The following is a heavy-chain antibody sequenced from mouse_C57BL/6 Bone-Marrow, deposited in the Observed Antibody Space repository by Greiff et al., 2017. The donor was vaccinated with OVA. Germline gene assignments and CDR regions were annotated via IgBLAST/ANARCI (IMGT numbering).Heavy chain of an antibody. CDR1: GYAFSSYW. D-gene: IGHD1-1*01. V-gene: IGHV1-80*01. CDR2: IYPGDGDT. Sequence: QVQLQQSGAELVKPGASVKISCKASGYAFSSYWMNWVKQRPGKGLEWIGQIYPGDGDTNYNGKFKGKATLTADKSSSTAYMQLSSLTSEDSAVYFCARRGTTVVATRDWYFDVWGTGTTVTVSS. J-gene: IGHJ1*03. CDR3: ARRGTTVVATRDWYFDV.